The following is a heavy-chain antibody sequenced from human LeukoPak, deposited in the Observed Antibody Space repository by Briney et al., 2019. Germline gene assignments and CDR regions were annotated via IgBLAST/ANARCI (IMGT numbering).Heavy chain of an antibody. V-gene: IGHV3-30-3*01. CDR3: AREGRGGSYYYDSSGPVDY. D-gene: IGHD3-22*01. CDR2: ISYDGSNK. CDR1: GFTFSSYA. J-gene: IGHJ4*02. Sequence: GGSLRLSCAASGFTFSSYAMHWVRQAPGKGLEWVAVISYDGSNKYYADSVKGRFTISRDNSKNTLYLQMNSLRAEDTAVYYCAREGRGGSYYYDSSGPVDYWGQGTLVTVSS.